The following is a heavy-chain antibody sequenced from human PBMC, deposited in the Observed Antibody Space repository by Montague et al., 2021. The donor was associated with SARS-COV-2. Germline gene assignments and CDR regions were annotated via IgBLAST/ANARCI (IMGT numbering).Heavy chain of an antibody. D-gene: IGHD3-10*01. V-gene: IGHV4-38-2*02. Sequence: SETLSLTCTVSGYSISSGYYWGWIRQPPGKGLEWIGGICHSGSTYYNPXXKSRVTISVDTSKNQFSLKLSSVTAADTAVYYCARDCYDYGSGSYQRWFDPWGQGTLVTVSS. CDR2: ICHSGST. CDR3: ARDCYDYGSGSYQRWFDP. CDR1: GYSISSGYY. J-gene: IGHJ5*02.